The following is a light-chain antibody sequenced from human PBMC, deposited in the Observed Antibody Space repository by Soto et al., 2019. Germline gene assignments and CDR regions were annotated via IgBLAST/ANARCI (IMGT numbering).Light chain of an antibody. CDR1: SSDVGIYKY. Sequence: QSALTQPASVSGSPGQSITISCTGTSSDVGIYKYVSWYQQHTGEAPNLMIYEVANRPPGVSNRFSGSKSGNTASLTISGLQAEDEADYYCSSFTSSSTVVFGGGTKLTVL. V-gene: IGLV2-14*01. CDR3: SSFTSSSTVV. J-gene: IGLJ2*01. CDR2: EVA.